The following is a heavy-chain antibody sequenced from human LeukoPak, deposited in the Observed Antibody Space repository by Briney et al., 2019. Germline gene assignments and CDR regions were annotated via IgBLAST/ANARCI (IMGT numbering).Heavy chain of an antibody. Sequence: SQTLSLTCTVSGGSISSGSYYWSWIRQPAGKGLEWIGRIYTSGSTNYNPSLKSRVTISVDTSKNQFSLKLSSVTAADTAVYYCAWNYYDSSGYDPFDPWGQGTLVTVSS. V-gene: IGHV4-61*02. CDR2: IYTSGST. CDR3: AWNYYDSSGYDPFDP. D-gene: IGHD3-22*01. CDR1: GGSISSGSYY. J-gene: IGHJ5*02.